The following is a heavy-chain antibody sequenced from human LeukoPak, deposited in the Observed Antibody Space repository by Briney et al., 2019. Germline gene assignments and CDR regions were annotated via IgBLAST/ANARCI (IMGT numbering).Heavy chain of an antibody. V-gene: IGHV3-23*01. CDR2: ISGSGSDT. J-gene: IGHJ4*02. D-gene: IGHD3-10*01. Sequence: PGGSLRLSCAASGFTFVSYAMSWVRQVPGKGLEWVSAISGSGSDTYYADSVKGRFTISRDNSKSTLYLQMNSLRAEDTAIYYCAKDLGGEGGSGFPCYWGRGTLVTVSS. CDR1: GFTFVSYA. CDR3: AKDLGGEGGSGFPCY.